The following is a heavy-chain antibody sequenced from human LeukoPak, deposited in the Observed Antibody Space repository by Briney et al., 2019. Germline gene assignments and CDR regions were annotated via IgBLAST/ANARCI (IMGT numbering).Heavy chain of an antibody. Sequence: PGGSLRLSCAAPGFTFSSYWMSWVRQAPGKGLEWVANIKQDGSEKYYVDSVKGRFTISRDNAKNSLYLQMNSLRAEDTAVYYCARVAEAAAFDFWGQGTLVTVSS. D-gene: IGHD6-13*01. J-gene: IGHJ4*02. CDR1: GFTFSSYW. CDR3: ARVAEAAAFDF. CDR2: IKQDGSEK. V-gene: IGHV3-7*01.